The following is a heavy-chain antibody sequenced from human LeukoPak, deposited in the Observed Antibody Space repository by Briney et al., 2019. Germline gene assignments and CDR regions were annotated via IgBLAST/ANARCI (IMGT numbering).Heavy chain of an antibody. V-gene: IGHV4-61*02. CDR3: ARFSSSWDEAEYFQH. Sequence: PSETLSLTCTVSGGSISSGSYYWSWIRQPAGKGLEWIGRIYTSGSTNYNPSLKSRVTISVDTSKNQFSLKLSSVTAADTAVYYCARFSSSWDEAEYFQHWGQGTLVTVSS. D-gene: IGHD6-13*01. CDR1: GGSISSGSYY. CDR2: IYTSGST. J-gene: IGHJ1*01.